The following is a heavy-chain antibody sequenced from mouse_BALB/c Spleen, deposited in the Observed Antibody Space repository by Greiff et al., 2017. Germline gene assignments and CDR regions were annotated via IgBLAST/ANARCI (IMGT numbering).Heavy chain of an antibody. CDR1: GFTFSSYA. V-gene: IGHV5-9-4*01. J-gene: IGHJ2*01. CDR2: ISSGGSYT. Sequence: EVHLVESGGGLVKPGGSLKLSCAASGFTFSSYAMSWVRQSPEKRLEWVAEISSGGSYTYYPDTVTGRFTISRDNAKNTLYLEMSSLRSEDTAMYYCARGGNYDYFDYWGQGTTLTVSS. CDR3: ARGGNYDYFDY. D-gene: IGHD2-1*01.